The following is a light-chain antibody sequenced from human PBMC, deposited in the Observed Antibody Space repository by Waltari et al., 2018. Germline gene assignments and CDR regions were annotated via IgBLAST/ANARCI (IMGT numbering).Light chain of an antibody. CDR2: AAS. J-gene: IGKJ2*01. V-gene: IGKV1-39*01. CDR3: QHYDNYPVA. CDR1: QSISTY. Sequence: DIQLTQSPSSLSASVGDTVTLTCRASQSISTYLNWYQQKPGKAPKLLIFAASTLQVGVPSRFSGSGSGTDFTLTITNLHPDDFATYYCQHYDNYPVAFGQGTKLEIK.